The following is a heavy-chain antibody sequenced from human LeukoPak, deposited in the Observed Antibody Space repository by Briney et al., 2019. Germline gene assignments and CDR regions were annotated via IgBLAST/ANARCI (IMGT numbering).Heavy chain of an antibody. CDR2: IIPIFGTA. J-gene: IGHJ4*02. CDR3: ARSAMVRGVIKYYFDY. CDR1: GGTFSSYA. V-gene: IGHV1-69*01. Sequence: ASVKVSCKASGGTFSSYAISWVRQAPGQGLEWMGGIIPIFGTANYAQKFQGRVTITADESTSTAYMELSSLRSEDTAVYYCARSAMVRGVIKYYFDYWGQGTLVTVSS. D-gene: IGHD3-10*01.